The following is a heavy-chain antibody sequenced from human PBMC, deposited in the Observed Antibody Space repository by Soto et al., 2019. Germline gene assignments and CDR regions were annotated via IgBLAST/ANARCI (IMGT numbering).Heavy chain of an antibody. CDR3: VRDGTKNLRDRFEP. CDR1: GASLSRYY. CDR2: IYATGDT. Sequence: SETLSLTCNVSGASLSRYYWSWIRQPPGKGLEWIGRIYATGDTDYNPSLKSRISMSVDMSKKQFSLTLRSVTDADTAIYYCVRDGTKNLRDRFEPWGRGILVTVSS. D-gene: IGHD1-26*01. J-gene: IGHJ5*02. V-gene: IGHV4-4*07.